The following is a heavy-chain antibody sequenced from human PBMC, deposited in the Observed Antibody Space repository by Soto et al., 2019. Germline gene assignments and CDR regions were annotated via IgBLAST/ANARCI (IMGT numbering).Heavy chain of an antibody. CDR3: ARDGSGEQWLTQLDS. CDR2: ISAHNGNT. V-gene: IGHV1-18*01. CDR1: GYIFGTYG. J-gene: IGHJ4*02. D-gene: IGHD6-19*01. Sequence: QVQLVQSGAEVKKPGASVSVSCKASGYIFGTYGITWVRQAPGQGLEYMRWISAHNGNTNYAQNFRGRVTMTTDTSTSTAYMELRCLGSDDTALYYCARDGSGEQWLTQLDSWGEGTLVTVSS.